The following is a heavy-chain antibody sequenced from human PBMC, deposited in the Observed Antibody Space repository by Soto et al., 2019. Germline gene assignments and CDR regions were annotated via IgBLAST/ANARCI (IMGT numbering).Heavy chain of an antibody. CDR1: GGSISSGGYS. CDR2: IYHSGST. Sequence: KTSETLSLTCAVSGGSISSGGYSWSWIRQPPGKGLEWIGYIYHSGSTYYNPSLKSRVTISVDRSKNQFSLKLSSVTAADTAVYYCARDKDSSSWYDYWGQGTLVTVSS. D-gene: IGHD6-13*01. CDR3: ARDKDSSSWYDY. V-gene: IGHV4-30-2*01. J-gene: IGHJ4*02.